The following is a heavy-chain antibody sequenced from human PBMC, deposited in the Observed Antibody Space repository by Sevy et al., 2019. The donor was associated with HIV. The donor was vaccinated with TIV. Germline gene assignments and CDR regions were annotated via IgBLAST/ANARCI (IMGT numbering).Heavy chain of an antibody. V-gene: IGHV4-61*02. CDR1: GGSFSSSSYY. CDR3: AGRIAVAAVDY. D-gene: IGHD6-19*01. CDR2: IYTSGST. J-gene: IGHJ4*02. Sequence: SETLSLTCTVSGGSFSSSSYYWNWIRQPAGRGLEWIGRIYTSGSTNYNPSLKSRVTMSVDTSKNQFSLKLSSVTAADTAVYYCAGRIAVAAVDYWGQGNLVTVSS.